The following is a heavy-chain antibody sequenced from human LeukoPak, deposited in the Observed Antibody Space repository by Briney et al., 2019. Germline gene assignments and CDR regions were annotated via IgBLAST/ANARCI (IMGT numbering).Heavy chain of an antibody. V-gene: IGHV4-34*01. CDR3: ARFWEPYGDCFFDY. CDR1: GGSFSGYY. Sequence: PSETLSLTCAVYGGSFSGYYWSWIRQPPGKGLEWIGEINHSGSTNYNPSLKSRVTISVDTSRNQFPLKLSSVTAADTAVYYCARFWEPYGDCFFDYWGQGTLVTVSS. J-gene: IGHJ4*02. D-gene: IGHD4-17*01. CDR2: INHSGST.